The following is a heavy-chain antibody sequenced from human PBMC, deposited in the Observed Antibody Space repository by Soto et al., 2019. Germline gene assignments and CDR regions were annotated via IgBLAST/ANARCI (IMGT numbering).Heavy chain of an antibody. J-gene: IGHJ6*02. CDR3: ARVNVVVPAAILGSGSAAMDV. V-gene: IGHV1-18*04. CDR2: ISAYNGNT. D-gene: IGHD2-2*02. Sequence: ASVKVSCKASGYTFTGYYMHWVRQAPGQGLEWMGWISAYNGNTNYAQKLQGRVTMTTDTSTSTAYMELRSLRSDDTAVYYCARVNVVVPAAILGSGSAAMDVWGQGTTVTVS. CDR1: GYTFTGYY.